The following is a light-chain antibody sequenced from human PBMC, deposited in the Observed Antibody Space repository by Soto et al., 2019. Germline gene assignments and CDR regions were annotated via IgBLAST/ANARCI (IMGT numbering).Light chain of an antibody. V-gene: IGLV1-47*01. CDR1: SSRIGSNY. CDR3: EQWVDSRSAEA. CDR2: RND. J-gene: IGLJ1*01. Sequence: QSVLPQPPSASGTPGQRVTVSCSVSSSRIGSNYVYWYQQLPGTAPKLLIYRNDQRPSGVPDRFSGSRSGTSASLAISGGRSEEGCINSCEQWVDSRSAEAFGPGTKVT.